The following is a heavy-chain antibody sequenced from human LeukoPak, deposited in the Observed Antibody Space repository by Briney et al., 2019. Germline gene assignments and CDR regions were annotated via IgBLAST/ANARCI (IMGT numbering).Heavy chain of an antibody. V-gene: IGHV1-3*01. CDR3: ARDKKDSSGSGDY. CDR1: GYTFTSYA. CDR2: INAGNGNT. D-gene: IGHD3-22*01. Sequence: ASVKVSCKASGYTFTSYAMYWVRQAPGQRLEWMGWINAGNGNTKYSQKFQGRVTITRDTSASTAYVELSSLGSEDTAVYYCARDKKDSSGSGDYWGQGTLVTVSS. J-gene: IGHJ4*02.